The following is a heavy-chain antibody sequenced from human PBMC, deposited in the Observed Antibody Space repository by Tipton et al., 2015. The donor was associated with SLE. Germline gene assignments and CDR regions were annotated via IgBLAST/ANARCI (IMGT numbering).Heavy chain of an antibody. CDR3: ASGVIFKGFDD. CDR1: GDSITNEDHY. D-gene: IGHD2-8*01. V-gene: IGHV4-61*02. J-gene: IGHJ4*02. CDR2: IYISGST. Sequence: TLSLTCTVSGDSITNEDHYWNWIRQPAGKGLEWIGRIYISGSTSYNPSLRSRLPMSVDTSKNQFSLKMNSVTAADTAVYYCASGVIFKGFDDWGQGTLVTVSS.